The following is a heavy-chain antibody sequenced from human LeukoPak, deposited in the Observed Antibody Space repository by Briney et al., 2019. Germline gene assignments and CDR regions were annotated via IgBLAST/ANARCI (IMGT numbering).Heavy chain of an antibody. CDR3: ARDRETVTTSYYYYGMDV. V-gene: IGHV1-69*13. D-gene: IGHD4-17*01. CDR1: GYTFTKYA. CDR2: IIPIFGTA. Sequence: SVKVSCKGSGYTFTKYAISWVRQAPGQGLEWMGGIIPIFGTANYAQKFQGRVTITADESTSTAYMELSSLRSEDTAVYYCARDRETVTTSYYYYGMDVWGQGTTVTVSS. J-gene: IGHJ6*02.